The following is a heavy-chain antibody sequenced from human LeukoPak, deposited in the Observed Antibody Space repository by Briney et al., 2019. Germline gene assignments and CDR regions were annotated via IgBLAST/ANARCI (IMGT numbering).Heavy chain of an antibody. CDR2: IIPIFGTA. CDR3: ARGPPRTYYYDSSGYYQTLDY. J-gene: IGHJ4*02. V-gene: IGHV1-69*06. D-gene: IGHD3-22*01. Sequence: VASVKVSCKASGGTFSSYAISWVRQAPGQGLEWMGGIIPIFGTANYAQKFQGRVTITADKSTSTAYMELSSLRSEDTAVYYCARGPPRTYYYDSSGYYQTLDYWGQGTLVTVSS. CDR1: GGTFSSYA.